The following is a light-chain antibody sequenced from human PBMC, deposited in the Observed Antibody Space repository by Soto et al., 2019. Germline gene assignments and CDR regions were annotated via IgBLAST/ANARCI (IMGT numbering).Light chain of an antibody. V-gene: IGLV2-8*01. CDR2: EVS. CDR3: SSYAGSNNYV. CDR1: SSDVGGYTY. Sequence: QSALTQPPSASGSPGQSVTISCTGTSSDVGGYTYVSWYQQHPGKAPNLMIYEVSKRPSGVPDRFSGSKSGNTASLTVSGLQAEDEADYYCSSYAGSNNYVFGTGTKLTVL. J-gene: IGLJ1*01.